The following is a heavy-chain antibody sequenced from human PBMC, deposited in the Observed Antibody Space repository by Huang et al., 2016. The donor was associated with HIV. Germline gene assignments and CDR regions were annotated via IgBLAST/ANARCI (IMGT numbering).Heavy chain of an antibody. V-gene: IGHV1-69*01. CDR1: GGSFSDQI. CDR3: AMSLRYQYDSRSYWGRYFDY. Sequence: QVQLEQSGPAVRKPGSSVKVSCQASGGSFSDQIISWVRQAPGQRFEWMGVIIPLFRAPAYAQEFKGRVTRTADESTATIYMELNSLTSEDTAVYYCAMSLRYQYDSRSYWGRYFDYWGQGTLVTVSS. J-gene: IGHJ4*02. CDR2: IIPLFRAP. D-gene: IGHD3-16*01.